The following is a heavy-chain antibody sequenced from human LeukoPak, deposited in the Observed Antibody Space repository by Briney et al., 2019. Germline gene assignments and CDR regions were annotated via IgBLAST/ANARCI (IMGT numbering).Heavy chain of an antibody. CDR3: ARVRSSWAFDN. CDR1: GGSISSGDYC. V-gene: IGHV4-30-4*01. J-gene: IGHJ3*02. CDR2: IYYSGST. Sequence: SQTLSPACTVSGGSISSGDYCWSWIRQPPGKGLEWYGYIYYSGSTYHNPSLKRRVTIPVDTSKNQVSLKLSSVTAADTAVYYCARVRSSWAFDNWGQGTMVTVSS.